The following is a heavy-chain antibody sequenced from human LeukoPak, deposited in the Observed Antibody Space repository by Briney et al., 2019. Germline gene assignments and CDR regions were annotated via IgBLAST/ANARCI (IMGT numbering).Heavy chain of an antibody. V-gene: IGHV1-2*06. CDR3: AREYYDSSGRKHAFDI. J-gene: IGHJ3*02. CDR2: IDPHSGGT. CDR1: GYTFTDYY. Sequence: ASVKVSCKASGYTFTDYYMHWVRQAPGQGLEWMGRIDPHSGGTNYAQKFQGRVTMTRDTSISTAYMELSRLRSDDTAVYYCAREYYDSSGRKHAFDIWGQGTMVTVSS. D-gene: IGHD3-22*01.